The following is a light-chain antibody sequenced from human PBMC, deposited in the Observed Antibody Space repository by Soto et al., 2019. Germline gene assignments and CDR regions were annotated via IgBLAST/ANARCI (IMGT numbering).Light chain of an antibody. J-gene: IGLJ2*01. CDR1: SSDVGGYNY. Sequence: QCALTQPPSASGSPGQSVTISCTGTSSDVGGYNYVSWYQQHPGKAPKLMIYEVSKRPSGVPDRFSGSKSGNTASLTVSGLQAEDEADYYCSSYAGSNNFEVFGGGTKLTVL. V-gene: IGLV2-8*01. CDR3: SSYAGSNNFEV. CDR2: EVS.